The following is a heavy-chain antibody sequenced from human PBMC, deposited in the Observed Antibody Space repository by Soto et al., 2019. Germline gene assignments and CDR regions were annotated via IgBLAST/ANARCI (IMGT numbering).Heavy chain of an antibody. CDR1: GYTFTSFY. D-gene: IGHD6-13*01. J-gene: IGHJ6*02. Sequence: QMQLVQSGAEVKRPGASVRVSCKSSGYTFTSFYIHWVRQAPGQGLEWMGIINPSGGITNFAQRFQGSVHMTRDMSTITHYMELSSRKSDDTAVYYCASSPAFSSSWYGLPPDPSHGMDVWGQGTPVTVS. V-gene: IGHV1-46*01. CDR3: ASSPAFSSSWYGLPPDPSHGMDV. CDR2: INPSGGIT.